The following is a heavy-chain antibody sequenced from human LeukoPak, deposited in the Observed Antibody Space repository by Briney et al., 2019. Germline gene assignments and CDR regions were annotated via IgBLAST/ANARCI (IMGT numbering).Heavy chain of an antibody. CDR3: ARDPNGNYVGAFDFQR. Sequence: GGSLRLSCAASGFTFTSYAMTWVRQAPGKGLEWVSSITDSGGTTYYADAVECRFTISRDNYKNTLYLPMNSLRVEDTAVYYCARDPNGNYVGAFDFQRWGQGTLVTVSS. J-gene: IGHJ1*01. V-gene: IGHV3-23*01. CDR2: ITDSGGTT. D-gene: IGHD4-17*01. CDR1: GFTFTSYA.